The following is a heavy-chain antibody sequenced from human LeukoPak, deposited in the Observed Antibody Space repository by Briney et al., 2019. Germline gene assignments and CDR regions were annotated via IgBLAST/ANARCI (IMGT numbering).Heavy chain of an antibody. CDR3: ARGVIAAGGNDFDY. V-gene: IGHV4-39*07. D-gene: IGHD6-13*01. J-gene: IGHJ4*02. CDR1: GDSISDSDYY. Sequence: SETLSLTCTVSGDSISDSDYYWGWIRQPPGKGLEWLGSIYYSGSTYYNPSLKSRVTISVDTSKNQFSLKLSSVTAADTAIYYCARGVIAAGGNDFDYWGQGTLVSVSS. CDR2: IYYSGST.